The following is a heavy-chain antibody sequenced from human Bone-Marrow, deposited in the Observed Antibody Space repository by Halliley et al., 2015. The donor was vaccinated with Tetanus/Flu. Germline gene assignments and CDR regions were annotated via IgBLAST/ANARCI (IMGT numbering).Heavy chain of an antibody. CDR3: ARGGVVGAPFDY. Sequence: QVQLVQSGAEVKQPGSSVKVSCKTSGGSFSSYAISWVRQAPGQGLEWMGSIMPLFGIPNYAEKFQGRVTITADASTRTAYTELRSLRSGDTAIYYCARGGVVGAPFDYWGQGTLVTVSS. J-gene: IGHJ4*02. V-gene: IGHV1-69*18. CDR2: IMPLFGIP. CDR1: GGSFSSYA. D-gene: IGHD1-26*01.